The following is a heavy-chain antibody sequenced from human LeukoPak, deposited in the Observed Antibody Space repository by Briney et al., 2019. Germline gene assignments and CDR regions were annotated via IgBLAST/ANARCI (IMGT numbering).Heavy chain of an antibody. J-gene: IGHJ4*02. CDR2: IKWDGGST. CDR3: ARGAGSSWYFYFDY. CDR1: GFPFDEHG. V-gene: IGHV3-20*01. Sequence: GGPLRLSCAASGFPFDEHGMSWVRHVRGKGLEWVSGIKWDGGSTGYADSVKGRFTISRDNAKNSLYLQMNSLRVEDTAVYHCARGAGSSWYFYFDYWGQGTLVTVSS. D-gene: IGHD6-13*01.